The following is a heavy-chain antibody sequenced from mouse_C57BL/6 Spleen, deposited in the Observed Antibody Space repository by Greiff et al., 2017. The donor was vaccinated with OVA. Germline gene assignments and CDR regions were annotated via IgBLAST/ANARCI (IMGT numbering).Heavy chain of an antibody. Sequence: VQLVESGPELVKPGASVKISCKASGYSFTSYYIHWVKQRPGQGLEWIGWIYPGSGNTKYNEKFKGKATLTADTSSSTAYMQLSSLTSEDSAVYYCARSGDLYYFDYWGQGTTLTVSS. J-gene: IGHJ2*01. D-gene: IGHD3-1*01. CDR2: IYPGSGNT. V-gene: IGHV1-66*01. CDR3: ARSGDLYYFDY. CDR1: GYSFTSYY.